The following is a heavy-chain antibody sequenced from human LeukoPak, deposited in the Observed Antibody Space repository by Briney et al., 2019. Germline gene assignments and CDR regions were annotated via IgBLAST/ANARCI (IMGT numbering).Heavy chain of an antibody. Sequence: SETLSLTCIVSGVSISSGDYYWGWIRQPPGKGLEWIGSIYYSGRTYYNTPLKSRVTISEDTSMNQFSLKLSFVTAAGSAVYYCARHRTAINRYGPYDAFYIWGRGTMVTVSS. J-gene: IGHJ3*02. V-gene: IGHV4-39*01. D-gene: IGHD5-18*01. CDR2: IYYSGRT. CDR3: ARHRTAINRYGPYDAFYI. CDR1: GVSISSGDYY.